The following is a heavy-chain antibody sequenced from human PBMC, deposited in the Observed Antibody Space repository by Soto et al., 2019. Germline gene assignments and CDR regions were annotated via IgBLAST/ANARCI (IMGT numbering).Heavy chain of an antibody. V-gene: IGHV4-31*03. D-gene: IGHD4-17*01. Sequence: QVQLQESGPGLVKPAQTLSLTCTVSGGSISSGGYYWSWIRQHPGKGREWIGYIYYSGSTYYNPSLKSRVTISVDPSKNQFSLKLSSVTAADTAVYYCARDATVTHYYYGMDVWGQGTTVTVSS. J-gene: IGHJ6*02. CDR1: GGSISSGGYY. CDR3: ARDATVTHYYYGMDV. CDR2: IYYSGST.